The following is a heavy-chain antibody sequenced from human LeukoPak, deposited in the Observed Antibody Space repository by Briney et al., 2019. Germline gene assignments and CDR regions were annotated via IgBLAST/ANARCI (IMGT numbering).Heavy chain of an antibody. D-gene: IGHD1-14*01. J-gene: IGHJ4*02. CDR2: VTTSGGGT. V-gene: IGHV3-23*01. Sequence: GGSLRLSCAASGFTFTTYDMAWVRQAPGKGLEWVSLVTTSGGGTYYADSVKGRFTISRDNSKNTVYLRMNYLRADDTAIYYCAKEFSLLRNPTVFDSWGQGSLVTVSS. CDR3: AKEFSLLRNPTVFDS. CDR1: GFTFTTYD.